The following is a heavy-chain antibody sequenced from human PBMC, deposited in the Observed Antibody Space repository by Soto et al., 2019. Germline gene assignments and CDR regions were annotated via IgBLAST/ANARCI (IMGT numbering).Heavy chain of an antibody. D-gene: IGHD3-22*01. J-gene: IGHJ4*02. V-gene: IGHV3-43D*04. CDR3: AKSLYYYDSSPLDH. Sequence: RLSCAAAGVDFEDYAMHWVRQVPGKGLEGVSLTNSDGTDSYYMDSVKGRFTISRDNAKSTLYLQMDRLRPEDTALYFCAKSLYYYDSSPLDHWGQGTLVTVSS. CDR1: GVDFEDYA. CDR2: TNSDGTDS.